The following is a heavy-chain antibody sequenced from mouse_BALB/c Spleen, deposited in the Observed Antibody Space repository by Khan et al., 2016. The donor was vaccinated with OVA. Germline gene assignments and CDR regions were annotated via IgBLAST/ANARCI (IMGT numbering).Heavy chain of an antibody. J-gene: IGHJ3*01. Sequence: VQLKQSGPGLVKPSPSLSLTCTVTGYSITSDYAWNWIRQFPGNKLEWMGYIRYSGSTTYNPSLKSRISITRDTSKNQFFLQLNSVTTEDTATYYCARWFTYWGQGTLVTVSA. CDR2: IRYSGST. V-gene: IGHV3-2*02. CDR1: GYSITSDYA. CDR3: ARWFTY.